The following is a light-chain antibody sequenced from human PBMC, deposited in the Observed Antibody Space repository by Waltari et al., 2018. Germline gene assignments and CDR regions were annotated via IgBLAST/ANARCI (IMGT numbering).Light chain of an antibody. J-gene: IGLJ1*01. CDR2: DVT. V-gene: IGLV2-14*03. CDR1: SSDVGGYNF. CDR3: SSYTTSSTYV. Sequence: QSALTQPASVSGSPGQSITISYTGTSSDVGGYNFVSWYQQHPGKVPKLIIYDVTNRPSGVSNRFSGSKSGNTASLTISGLQAEDEADYYCSSYTTSSTYVFGTGTKVTV.